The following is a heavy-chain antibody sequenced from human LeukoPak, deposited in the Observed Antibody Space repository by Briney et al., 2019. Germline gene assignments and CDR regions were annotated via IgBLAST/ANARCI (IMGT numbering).Heavy chain of an antibody. V-gene: IGHV1-2*06. CDR1: GYTFTGYY. CDR2: INPNSGGT. Sequence: ASVKVSCKASGYTFTGYYMHWVRQAPGQGLEWMGRINPNSGGTNYAQKFQGRVTMTRDTSIGTAYMELSSLRSDDTAMYYCVREITRATTYFDSWGQGTLVTVSS. CDR3: VREITRATTYFDS. D-gene: IGHD1-26*01. J-gene: IGHJ4*02.